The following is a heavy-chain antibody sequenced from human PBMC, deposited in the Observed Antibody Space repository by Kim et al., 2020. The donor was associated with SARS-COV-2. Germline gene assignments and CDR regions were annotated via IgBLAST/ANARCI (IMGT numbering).Heavy chain of an antibody. V-gene: IGHV3-30*18. D-gene: IGHD3-3*01. Sequence: GGSLRLSCAASGFTFSSYGMHWVRQAPGKGLEWVAVISYDGSNKYYADSVKGRFTISRDNSKNTLYLQMNSLRAEDTAVYYCAKDYYDFWSGYFDFDYWG. CDR3: AKDYYDFWSGYFDFDY. CDR1: GFTFSSYG. J-gene: IGHJ4*01. CDR2: ISYDGSNK.